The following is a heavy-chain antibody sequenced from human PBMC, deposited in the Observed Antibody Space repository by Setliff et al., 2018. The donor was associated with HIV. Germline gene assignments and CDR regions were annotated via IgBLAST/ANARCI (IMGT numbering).Heavy chain of an antibody. CDR2: ITDDGTA. J-gene: IGHJ6*02. V-gene: IGHV4-34*01. D-gene: IGHD2-8*01. CDR3: ARGRSCESDWCWLYYNYYYGMDV. CDR1: GGSLTNYY. Sequence: SETLSLTCAVYGGSLTNYYWSWIRQSPGKGLEWIGEITDDGTATYTSSLKSRVTISLDTSKKQLSLKVTSVTAADMAIYYCARGRSCESDWCWLYYNYYYGMDVWAQGTAVTVSS.